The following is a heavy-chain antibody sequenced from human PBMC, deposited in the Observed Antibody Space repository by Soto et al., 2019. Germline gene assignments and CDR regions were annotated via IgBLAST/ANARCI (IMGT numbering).Heavy chain of an antibody. CDR1: GYSFTSYW. V-gene: IGHV5-51*01. J-gene: IGHJ5*02. Sequence: GESLKISCKGSGYSFTSYWIGWVRQMPGKGLEWMGIIYPGDSDTRYSPSFQGQVTISADKSISTAYLQWSSLKASDTVMYYCGRKRSYGPRGGGDNCFDPWGQGTLVTVSS. CDR3: GRKRSYGPRGGGDNCFDP. D-gene: IGHD5-18*01. CDR2: IYPGDSDT.